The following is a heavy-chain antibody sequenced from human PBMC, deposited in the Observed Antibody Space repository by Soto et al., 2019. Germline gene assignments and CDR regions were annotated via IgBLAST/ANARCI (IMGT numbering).Heavy chain of an antibody. CDR1: GGSISRYY. J-gene: IGHJ4*02. D-gene: IGHD6-6*01. Sequence: PSETLSLNCSGSGGSISRYYWSWIRQPPGKGLEWIGYIYDSGSTNYNPSLKSRVTISVDTSKNQFSLKLTSVTAADTAVYYCAAPPRYWGQGTPVTVS. V-gene: IGHV4-59*01. CDR3: AAPPRY. CDR2: IYDSGST.